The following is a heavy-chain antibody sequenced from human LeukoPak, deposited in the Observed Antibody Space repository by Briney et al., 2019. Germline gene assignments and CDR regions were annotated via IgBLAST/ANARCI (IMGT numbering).Heavy chain of an antibody. D-gene: IGHD6-13*01. V-gene: IGHV4-38-2*02. CDR2: IYHSGST. J-gene: IGHJ4*02. CDR1: GYSISSGYY. CDR3: ARVFGPIAAGED. Sequence: SETLSLTCTVSGYSISSGYYWGWIRQPPGKGLEWIGSIYHSGSTYYNPSLKSRVTISVDRSKNQFSLKLSSVTAADTAVYYCARVFGPIAAGEDWGQGTLVTVSS.